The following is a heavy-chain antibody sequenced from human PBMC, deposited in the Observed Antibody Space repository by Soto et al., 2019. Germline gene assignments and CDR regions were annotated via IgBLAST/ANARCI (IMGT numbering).Heavy chain of an antibody. CDR3: ARYSGSYWHYLDF. D-gene: IGHD1-26*01. J-gene: IGHJ4*02. Sequence: GESLKISCKGSGYSFASHWVAWVRQMPEKGPEWIGTIYPGDSDTKYSPAFRGQVTISADTSVSTAYLQWRSLEATDSAIYYCARYSGSYWHYLDFWGQGTLVTVS. CDR1: GYSFASHW. V-gene: IGHV5-51*01. CDR2: IYPGDSDT.